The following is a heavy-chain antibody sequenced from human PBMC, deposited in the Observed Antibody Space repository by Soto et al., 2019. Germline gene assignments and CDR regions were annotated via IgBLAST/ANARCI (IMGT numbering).Heavy chain of an antibody. V-gene: IGHV1-2*02. CDR2: VNPESGGT. J-gene: IGHJ5*02. CDR3: ARWDGLGGSNWFDP. D-gene: IGHD1-26*01. Sequence: QVQLVQSGAEVKKPGDSVKVSCKASGYIFTGYYIHWVRQAPGQGLEWMGWVNPESGGTKYAQMFQGRVTMTGDTSINTAYMELSWLTSVDTAVYYCARWDGLGGSNWFDPWGQATLVTVSS. CDR1: GYIFTGYY.